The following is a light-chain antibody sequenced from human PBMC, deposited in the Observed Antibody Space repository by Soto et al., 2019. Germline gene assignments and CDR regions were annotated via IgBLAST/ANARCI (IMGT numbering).Light chain of an antibody. CDR1: QGLSKY. CDR3: QQLNRSPFT. J-gene: IGKJ3*01. Sequence: GDRVTITCRASQGLSKYLAWYQQKPGRAPKLLIYAASTLQTGVPSRFSGRGSGTEFTLTISSLQPEDFATYYCQQLNRSPFTFGPGTKVDIK. V-gene: IGKV1-9*01. CDR2: AAS.